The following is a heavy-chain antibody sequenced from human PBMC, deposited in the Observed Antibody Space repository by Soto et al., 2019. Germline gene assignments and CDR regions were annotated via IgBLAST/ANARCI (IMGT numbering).Heavy chain of an antibody. CDR3: ARAGSSSWPLYYYYGMDV. D-gene: IGHD6-13*01. CDR1: GGSISSSSYY. V-gene: IGHV4-39*01. J-gene: IGHJ6*02. Sequence: SETLSLTCTVSGGSISSSSYYWGWIRQPPGKGLEWIGSIYYSGSTYYNPSLKSRVTISVDTSKNQFSLKLSSVTAADTAVYYCARAGSSSWPLYYYYGMDVWGQGTTVTVSS. CDR2: IYYSGST.